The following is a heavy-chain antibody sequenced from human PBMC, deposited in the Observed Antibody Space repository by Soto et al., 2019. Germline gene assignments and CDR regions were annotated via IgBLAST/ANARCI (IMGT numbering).Heavy chain of an antibody. CDR2: ISSSSTTI. J-gene: IGHJ4*02. Sequence: EVQLVESGGGLVQPGGSLRLSCEASGFTFSNFGINWVRQAPGKGLEWVSHISSSSTTIYYAESVKGRFTISRDNAKISLYLQLSSLRGEDTAVYYCATSFITTIGTTAWGQGTLVTVSS. D-gene: IGHD1-1*01. CDR1: GFTFSNFG. V-gene: IGHV3-48*01. CDR3: ATSFITTIGTTA.